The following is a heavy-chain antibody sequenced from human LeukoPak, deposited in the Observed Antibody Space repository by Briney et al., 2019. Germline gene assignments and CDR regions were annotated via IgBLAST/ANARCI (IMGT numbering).Heavy chain of an antibody. J-gene: IGHJ4*02. CDR1: GFTVSSNY. V-gene: IGHV3-30*02. Sequence: GGSLRLSCAASGFTVSSNYMSWDRQAPGGGLEWVSFIRDDGSVHHNADSVKGRFTISRDNSKKTLYLQMNSLRVEDTAVYYCAKEHSSGWYIDSWGQGTLVTVSS. D-gene: IGHD6-19*01. CDR2: IRDDGSVH. CDR3: AKEHSSGWYIDS.